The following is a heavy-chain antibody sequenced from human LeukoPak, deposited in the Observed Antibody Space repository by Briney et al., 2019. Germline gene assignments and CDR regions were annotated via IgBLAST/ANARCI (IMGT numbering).Heavy chain of an antibody. V-gene: IGHV6-1*01. Sequence: SQTLSLTCAISGDSVSSNSAAWNWIRQSPSRGLEWLGRTYYRSKWYNDYAVSVKSRITINPDTSKNQFSLQLNSVTPEDTAVYYCARAVWGYDFWSGYSNYFDYWGQGTLVTVSS. CDR1: GDSVSSNSAA. J-gene: IGHJ4*02. D-gene: IGHD3-3*01. CDR3: ARAVWGYDFWSGYSNYFDY. CDR2: TYYRSKWYN.